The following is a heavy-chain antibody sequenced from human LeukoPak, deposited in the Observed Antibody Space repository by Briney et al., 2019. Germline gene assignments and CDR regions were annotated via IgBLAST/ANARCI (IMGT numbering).Heavy chain of an antibody. J-gene: IGHJ6*02. CDR3: AKDNYYDTRLGMDV. D-gene: IGHD3-22*01. CDR1: GFAFSDYE. Sequence: GGSLRLSCAASGFAFSDYEMNWVRQAPGKGLEWVSNIGSSGRTIFYADSVKGRFTISRDNSKNTLYLQMNGLRAEDTAVYYCAKDNYYDTRLGMDVWGQGTTVTVSS. V-gene: IGHV3-48*03. CDR2: IGSSGRTI.